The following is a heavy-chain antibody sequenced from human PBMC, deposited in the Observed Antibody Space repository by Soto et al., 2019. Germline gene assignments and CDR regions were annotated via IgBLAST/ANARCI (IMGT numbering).Heavy chain of an antibody. V-gene: IGHV1-69*13. J-gene: IGHJ5*02. Sequence: SVKVSCKASGGTCSRYAISCVLQSPGQGREWMGGIIPIFGTANYAQKFQGRVTITADESTSTAYMELSSLRSEDTAVYYCARLEMATSPWGQGTLVTVSS. CDR1: GGTCSRYA. D-gene: IGHD5-12*01. CDR3: ARLEMATSP. CDR2: IIPIFGTA.